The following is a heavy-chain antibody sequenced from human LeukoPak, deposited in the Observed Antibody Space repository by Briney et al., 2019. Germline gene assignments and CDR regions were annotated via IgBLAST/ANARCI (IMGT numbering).Heavy chain of an antibody. CDR1: GFTFSSYA. V-gene: IGHV3-23*01. D-gene: IGHD3-22*01. J-gene: IGHJ4*02. Sequence: PGGSLRLSCAASGFTFSSYAMSWVRQAPGKGLEWVSAISGSGGSTYYADSVKGRFTISRDNSKNTLYLQMNSLRAEDTAVYYCAKDPLGYYDSSGYYYGSFDYWGQGTLVTVSS. CDR2: ISGSGGST. CDR3: AKDPLGYYDSSGYYYGSFDY.